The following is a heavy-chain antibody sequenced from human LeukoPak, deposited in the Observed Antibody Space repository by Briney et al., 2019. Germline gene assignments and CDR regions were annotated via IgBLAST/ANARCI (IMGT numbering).Heavy chain of an antibody. J-gene: IGHJ3*02. Sequence: PGRSLRLSCAASGFTFNSYDMHWVRQAPGKGLGWVSIISYDGNNKYYTDSVKGRFTISRDNSKNTLYLQMNSLRAEDTAVYYCARDGYNSGAFDIWGQGIMVTVSS. V-gene: IGHV3-30*04. D-gene: IGHD5-24*01. CDR3: ARDGYNSGAFDI. CDR1: GFTFNSYD. CDR2: ISYDGNNK.